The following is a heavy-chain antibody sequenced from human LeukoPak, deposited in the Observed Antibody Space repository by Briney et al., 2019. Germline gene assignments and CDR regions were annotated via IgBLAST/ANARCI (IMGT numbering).Heavy chain of an antibody. CDR3: ARDPTVTTLYYYYGMDV. Sequence: PGRSLRLSCAASGFTFSSYAMHWVRQAPGKGLEWVAVISYDGGNKYYADSVKGRFTISRDNSKNTLYLQMNSLRAEDTAVYYCARDPTVTTLYYYYGMDVWGQGTTVTVSS. CDR2: ISYDGGNK. CDR1: GFTFSSYA. V-gene: IGHV3-30-3*01. J-gene: IGHJ6*02. D-gene: IGHD4-17*01.